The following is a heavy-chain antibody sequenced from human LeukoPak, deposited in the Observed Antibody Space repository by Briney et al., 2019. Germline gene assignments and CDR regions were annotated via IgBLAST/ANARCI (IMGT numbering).Heavy chain of an antibody. CDR3: VKDGLAFCGGDCYSYFDY. CDR1: GFTFSVYA. V-gene: IGHV3-64D*06. Sequence: GGSVRLSCSASGFTFSVYAIHWVRQAPGKGLEYVSTIICKGGSTYYADSVKGRFTISRDNSKNTVSLQMSSLRAEDTALYYCVKDGLAFCGGDCYSYFDYWGQGTLVTVSS. D-gene: IGHD2-21*02. J-gene: IGHJ4*02. CDR2: IICKGGST.